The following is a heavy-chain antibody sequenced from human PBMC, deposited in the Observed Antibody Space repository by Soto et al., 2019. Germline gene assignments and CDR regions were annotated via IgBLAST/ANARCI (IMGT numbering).Heavy chain of an antibody. V-gene: IGHV3-73*01. CDR2: IRSKANSYAT. CDR3: TRQDYSSGWYVDY. Sequence: PGGSLRLSCAASGFTFSGSAMHWVRQASGKGLEWVGRIRSKANSYATAYAASVKGRFTISRDDSKNTAYLQMNSLKTEDTAVYYCTRQDYSSGWYVDYWGQGTLVTVSS. CDR1: GFTFSGSA. J-gene: IGHJ4*02. D-gene: IGHD6-19*01.